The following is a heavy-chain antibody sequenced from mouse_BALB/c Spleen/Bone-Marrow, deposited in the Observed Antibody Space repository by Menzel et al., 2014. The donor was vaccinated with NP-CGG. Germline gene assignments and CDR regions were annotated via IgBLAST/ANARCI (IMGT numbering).Heavy chain of an antibody. CDR1: GFNIKDTY. Sequence: ELQLQQSGAELVKPGASVKLSCTASGFNIKDTYIHWVKQRPEQGLEWIGRIDPANDNTKYDPKFQGKATITADTSSSTAYLHLSSLTSEDTAVYYGASYVYGYYFDYWGQGTTLTVSS. CDR3: ASYVYGYYFDY. D-gene: IGHD2-2*01. CDR2: IDPANDNT. J-gene: IGHJ2*01. V-gene: IGHV14-3*02.